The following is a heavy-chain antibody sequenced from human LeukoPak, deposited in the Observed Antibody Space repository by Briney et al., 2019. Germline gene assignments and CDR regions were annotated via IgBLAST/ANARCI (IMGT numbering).Heavy chain of an antibody. D-gene: IGHD1-26*01. CDR2: ISPNSGGT. J-gene: IGHJ4*02. CDR1: GYTFTGYN. CDR3: ARSGLVGATPWVDY. V-gene: IGHV1-2*02. Sequence: GASVKVSCKASGYTFTGYNMHWVRQAPGQGLEWMGWISPNSGGTNYAQKFQGRVTVTRDTSISTAYMELSRLRSDDTAVYYCARSGLVGATPWVDYWGQGTLVTVSS.